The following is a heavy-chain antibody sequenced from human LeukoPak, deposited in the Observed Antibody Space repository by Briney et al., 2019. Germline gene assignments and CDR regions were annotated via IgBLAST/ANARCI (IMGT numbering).Heavy chain of an antibody. J-gene: IGHJ2*01. CDR1: GFTLSDYY. CDR2: MSSTGNTI. CDR3: ARSSDYFTYFGL. V-gene: IGHV3-11*04. D-gene: IGHD2/OR15-2a*01. Sequence: GGSLRLSCAASGFTLSDYYMTWIRQAAGKGLEWVSYMSSTGNTIYYADSVKGRFTVSRDNAKNSLFLQMDSLRAEDTAVYYCARSSDYFTYFGLWGRGSLVTVSS.